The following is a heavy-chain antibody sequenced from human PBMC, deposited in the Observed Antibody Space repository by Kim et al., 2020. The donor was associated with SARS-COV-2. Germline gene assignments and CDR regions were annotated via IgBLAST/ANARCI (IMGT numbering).Heavy chain of an antibody. D-gene: IGHD6-6*01. CDR1: GGSISSSSYY. Sequence: SETLSLTCTVSGGSISSSSYYWGWIRQPPGKGLEWIGSIYYSGSTYYNPSLKSRVTISVDTSKNQLSLKLSSVTAADTAVYYCARLYSNSVDYWGQGTLVTVSS. CDR2: IYYSGST. V-gene: IGHV4-39*01. CDR3: ARLYSNSVDY. J-gene: IGHJ4*02.